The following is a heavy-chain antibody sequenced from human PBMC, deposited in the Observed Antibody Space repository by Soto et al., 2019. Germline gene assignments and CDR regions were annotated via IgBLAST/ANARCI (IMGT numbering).Heavy chain of an antibody. Sequence: EVQLVESGGGLVQPGGSLRLSCAASGFTVSSNYMSWVRQAPGKGLEWVSVIYSGGSTYYADSVKGRFTISRDNSKNTLYLQMNSLRVEDTAVYYCARYCSGGSCYDYWGQGTLVTVSS. J-gene: IGHJ4*02. V-gene: IGHV3-66*01. CDR2: IYSGGST. CDR3: ARYCSGGSCYDY. D-gene: IGHD2-15*01. CDR1: GFTVSSNY.